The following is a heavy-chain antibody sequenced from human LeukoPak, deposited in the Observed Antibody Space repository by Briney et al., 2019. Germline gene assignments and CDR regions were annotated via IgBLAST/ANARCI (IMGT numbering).Heavy chain of an antibody. J-gene: IGHJ6*02. CDR2: IIPVFGAA. CDR3: ARTRSGCTTTNCYPYDMDV. Sequence: ASVKVSCKTSGGTFISYAVSWVRQAPGQGLEWLGGIIPVFGAANYAQKFQARVTLTADGSTNTAYMDLSGLRSEDTAVYYCARTRSGCTTTNCYPYDMDVWGQGTTVTVSS. D-gene: IGHD2-2*01. CDR1: GGTFISYA. V-gene: IGHV1-69*13.